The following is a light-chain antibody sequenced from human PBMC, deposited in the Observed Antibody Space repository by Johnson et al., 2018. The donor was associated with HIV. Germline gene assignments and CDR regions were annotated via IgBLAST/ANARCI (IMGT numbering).Light chain of an antibody. CDR1: SSNIGNNY. CDR2: DNN. CDR3: GTWDSSLSAHFV. V-gene: IGLV1-51*01. Sequence: QLVLSQPPSVSAAPGQKVTISCSGSSSNIGNNYVSWYQQFPGTAPKLLIYDNNKRPSGIPDRVSGPKSGPSAPLGITGLQTGDEADYYCGTWDSSLSAHFVFVTGTKITVL. J-gene: IGLJ1*01.